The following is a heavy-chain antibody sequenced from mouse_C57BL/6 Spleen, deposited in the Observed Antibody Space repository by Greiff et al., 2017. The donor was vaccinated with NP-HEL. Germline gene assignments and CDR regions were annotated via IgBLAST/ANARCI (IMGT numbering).Heavy chain of an antibody. J-gene: IGHJ2*01. CDR1: GYTFTSYW. Sequence: QVQLQQPGAELVRPGTSVKLSCKASGYTFTSYWMHWVKQRPGQGLEWIGVIDPSDSYTNYNQKFKGKATLTVDTSSSTAYMQLSSLTSEDSAVYYCARGGNYVGLFDYWGQGTTLTVSS. V-gene: IGHV1-59*01. D-gene: IGHD2-1*01. CDR2: IDPSDSYT. CDR3: ARGGNYVGLFDY.